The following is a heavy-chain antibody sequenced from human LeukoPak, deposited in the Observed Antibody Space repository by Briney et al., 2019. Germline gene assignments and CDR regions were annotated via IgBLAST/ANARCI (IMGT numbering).Heavy chain of an antibody. CDR1: GFTFSDYY. V-gene: IGHV3-11*04. CDR3: ARDWEMGYNRFDY. CDR2: ISSSGSTI. J-gene: IGHJ4*02. D-gene: IGHD5-24*01. Sequence: KPGGSLRLSCAASGFTFSDYYMSWIRQAPGKGLEWVSYISSSGSTIYYADSVKGRFTISRDNAKDSLYLQMNSLRAEDTAVYYCARDWEMGYNRFDYWGQGTLVTVSS.